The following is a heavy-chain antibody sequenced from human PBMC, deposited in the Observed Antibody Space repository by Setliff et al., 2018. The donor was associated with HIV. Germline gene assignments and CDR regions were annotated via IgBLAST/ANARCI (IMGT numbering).Heavy chain of an antibody. D-gene: IGHD1-20*01. CDR1: GYSFTSYW. CDR3: ARRGITGTREFDY. Sequence: GVSLTISCKGSGYSFTSYWIGWVRQMPGKGLEWMGIIYPGDSDTRYSPSFQGQVTISADKSISTAYLQWSSLKASDTDMYYCARRGITGTREFDYWGQGTMVTVSS. J-gene: IGHJ4*02. V-gene: IGHV5-51*01. CDR2: IYPGDSDT.